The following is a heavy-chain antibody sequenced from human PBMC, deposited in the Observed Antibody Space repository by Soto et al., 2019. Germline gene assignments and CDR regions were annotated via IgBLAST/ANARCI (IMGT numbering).Heavy chain of an antibody. CDR1: GGTFSSDS. CDR3: ARSGGLDRDFNY. J-gene: IGHJ4*02. CDR2: IIPMFDTP. D-gene: IGHD2-15*01. V-gene: IGHV1-69*13. Sequence: SVKVSCKASGGTFSSDSFSWVRRAPGQGLEWMGGIIPMFDTPIYAQKFQDRVTITADESTSTAYMQLSSLRSGDTAVYYCARSGGLDRDFNYWGQGSLVTVPQ.